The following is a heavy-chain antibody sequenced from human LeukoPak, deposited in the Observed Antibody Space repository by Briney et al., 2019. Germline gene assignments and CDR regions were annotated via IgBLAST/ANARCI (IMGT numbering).Heavy chain of an antibody. CDR2: INHSGST. J-gene: IGHJ5*02. CDR3: ARVRRTVVTPYPSNWFDP. CDR1: GGPFSGYY. D-gene: IGHD4-23*01. Sequence: SETLSLTCAVYGGPFSGYYWSWIRQPPGKGLEWIGEINHSGSTNYNPSLKSRVTISVDTSKNQFSLKLSSVTAADTAVYYCARVRRTVVTPYPSNWFDPWGQGTLVTVSS. V-gene: IGHV4-34*01.